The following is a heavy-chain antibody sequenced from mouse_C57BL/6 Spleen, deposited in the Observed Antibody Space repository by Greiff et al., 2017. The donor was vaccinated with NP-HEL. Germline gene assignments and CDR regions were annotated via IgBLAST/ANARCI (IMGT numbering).Heavy chain of an antibody. CDR3: ARHGGYRYYFDY. CDR2: ISNGGGST. CDR1: GFTFSDYY. J-gene: IGHJ2*01. V-gene: IGHV5-12*01. Sequence: EVMLVESGGGLVQPGGSLKLSCAASGFTFSDYYMYWVRQTPEKRLEWVAYISNGGGSTYYPDTVKGRFTISRDNAKNTLYLQMSRLKSEDTAMYYCARHGGYRYYFDYWGQGTTLTVSS. D-gene: IGHD2-2*01.